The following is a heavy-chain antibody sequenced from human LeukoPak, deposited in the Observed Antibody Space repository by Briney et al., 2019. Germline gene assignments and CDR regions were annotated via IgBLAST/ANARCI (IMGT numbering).Heavy chain of an antibody. CDR2: ISSSSSYI. CDR1: GFTFSSYS. D-gene: IGHD3-10*01. V-gene: IGHV3-21*04. CDR3: AKLGGLLLWFGELRGAFSEFDY. J-gene: IGHJ4*02. Sequence: GGSLRLSCAASGFTFSSYSMNWVRQAPGKGLEWVSSISSSSSYIYYADSVKGRFTISRDNAKNSLYLQMNSLRAEDTAVYYCAKLGGLLLWFGELRGAFSEFDYWGQGTLVTVSS.